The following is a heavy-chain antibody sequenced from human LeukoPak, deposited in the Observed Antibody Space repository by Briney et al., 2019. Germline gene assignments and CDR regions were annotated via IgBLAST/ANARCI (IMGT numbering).Heavy chain of an antibody. J-gene: IGHJ6*03. CDR3: ARDRDGIALIRDRTYYYMDV. CDR1: GFTLSSYW. V-gene: IGHV3-21*06. D-gene: IGHD3-10*01. Sequence: GGSLRLSCAASGFTLSSYWMSWVRQAPGKGLEWVSSISSSSSSYISYADSVKGRFTISRDNAKNSLYLQMNSLRAEDTAVYYCARDRDGIALIRDRTYYYMDVWGKGTTVTVSS. CDR2: ISSSSSSYI.